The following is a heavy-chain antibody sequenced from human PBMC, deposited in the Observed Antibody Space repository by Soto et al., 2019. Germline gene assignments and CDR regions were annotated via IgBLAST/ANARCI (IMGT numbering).Heavy chain of an antibody. CDR1: GYTFTSYG. Sequence: QVQLVQPGAEVKKPGASVKVSCKASGYTFTSYGISWVRQAPGQGLEWMGWISAYNGNTNYAQKLQDRVTMTTDTTPSTAYMDRRSLRSDDTALYYCASPDIAARHDGGAFDIWGQGTMVTVSS. D-gene: IGHD6-6*01. CDR3: ASPDIAARHDGGAFDI. V-gene: IGHV1-18*04. J-gene: IGHJ3*02. CDR2: ISAYNGNT.